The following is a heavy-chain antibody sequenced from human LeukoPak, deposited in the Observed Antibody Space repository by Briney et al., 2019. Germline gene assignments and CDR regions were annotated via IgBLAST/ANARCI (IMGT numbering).Heavy chain of an antibody. D-gene: IGHD3-22*01. CDR1: GYSFTNYW. CDR3: ARRRYYDSSGYYGSRPINYFDY. Sequence: GESLKISCQGSGYSFTNYWIGWVRQMSGKGLEWMRIIYPGDSDTRYRPSFQGQVTISADKSISTAYLQWSSLKASDTAMYYCARRRYYDSSGYYGSRPINYFDYWGQGTLVTVSS. CDR2: IYPGDSDT. V-gene: IGHV5-51*01. J-gene: IGHJ4*02.